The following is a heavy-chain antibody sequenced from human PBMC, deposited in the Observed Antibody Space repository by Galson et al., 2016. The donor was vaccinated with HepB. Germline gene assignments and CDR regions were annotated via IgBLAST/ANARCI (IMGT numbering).Heavy chain of an antibody. V-gene: IGHV1-3*01. CDR3: ARGGYCISTSCYHPIDY. CDR1: GYTFTSYA. D-gene: IGHD2-2*01. J-gene: IGHJ4*02. Sequence: SVKVSCKTSGYTFTSYAMHWVRQAPGQSLEWMAWINAGTGNTKYSQRLQGRVTITRDTSASTTYMELSSLGSEDTAVYYRARGGYCISTSCYHPIDYWGQG. CDR2: INAGTGNT.